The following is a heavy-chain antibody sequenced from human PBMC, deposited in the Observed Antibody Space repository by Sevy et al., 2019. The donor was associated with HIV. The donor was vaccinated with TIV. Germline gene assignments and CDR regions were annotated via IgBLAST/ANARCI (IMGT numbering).Heavy chain of an antibody. CDR1: GFTFSSYS. J-gene: IGHJ6*02. D-gene: IGHD1-26*01. CDR3: ARDPPAIVGATLDYYYGMDV. Sequence: GGSLRLSCAASGFTFSSYSMNWVRQAPGKGLEWVSSISSSSSYIYYADSVKGRFTISRDNAKNSLYLQMNGLRAEDTAVYYCARDPPAIVGATLDYYYGMDVWGQGTTVTVSS. CDR2: ISSSSSYI. V-gene: IGHV3-21*01.